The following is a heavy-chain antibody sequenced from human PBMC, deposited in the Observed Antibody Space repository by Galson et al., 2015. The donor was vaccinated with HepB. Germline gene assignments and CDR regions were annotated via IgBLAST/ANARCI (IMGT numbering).Heavy chain of an antibody. V-gene: IGHV1-18*01. J-gene: IGHJ3*02. CDR2: ISAYNGNT. CDR3: ARVDSIAGGDAFDI. CDR1: GYTFTSYG. Sequence: SVKVSCKASGYTFTSYGISWVRQAPGQGLEGMGWISAYNGNTNYAQKLQGRVTMTTDTSTSTAYMELRSLRSDDTAVYYCARVDSIAGGDAFDIWGQGTMVTVSS. D-gene: IGHD2-15*01.